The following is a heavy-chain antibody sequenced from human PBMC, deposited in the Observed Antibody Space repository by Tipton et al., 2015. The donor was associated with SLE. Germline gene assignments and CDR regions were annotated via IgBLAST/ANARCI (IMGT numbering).Heavy chain of an antibody. D-gene: IGHD5-12*01. CDR1: GGSVSSVGYY. CDR3: ARQNIVATRGAFDI. V-gene: IGHV4-30-4*01. CDR2: IYYIGSGST. Sequence: LRLSCTVSGGSVSSVGYYWSWIRLQPGKGLEWIGYIYYIGSGSTSYNPSLKSRLTISVDTSKNQFSLRLSSVTAADTAVYYCARQNIVATRGAFDIWGQGTMVTVSS. J-gene: IGHJ3*02.